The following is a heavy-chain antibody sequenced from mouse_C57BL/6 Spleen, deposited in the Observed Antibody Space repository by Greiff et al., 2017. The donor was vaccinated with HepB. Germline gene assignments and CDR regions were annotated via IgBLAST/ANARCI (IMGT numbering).Heavy chain of an antibody. D-gene: IGHD2-4*01. CDR1: GFNIKDDY. Sequence: VQLKQSGAELVRPGASVKLSCTASGFNIKDDYMHWVKQRPEQGLEWIGWIDPENGDTEYASKFQGKATITADTSSNTAYLQLSSLTSEDTAVYYCTWGLRSRNRGQGTLVTVSA. J-gene: IGHJ3*01. V-gene: IGHV14-4*01. CDR3: TWGLRSRN. CDR2: IDPENGDT.